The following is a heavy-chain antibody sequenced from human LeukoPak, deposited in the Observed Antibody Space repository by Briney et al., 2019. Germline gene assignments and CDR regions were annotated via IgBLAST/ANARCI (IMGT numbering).Heavy chain of an antibody. D-gene: IGHD1-1*01. Sequence: PGGSLRLSCAASGFTVSSNYMSWVRQAPGKGLEWVSVIYSGGSTYYADSVKGRLTISRDNSKNTLYLQMNSLRAEDTAVYYCARDEDWKHDYWGQRTLVTVSS. J-gene: IGHJ4*02. CDR2: IYSGGST. V-gene: IGHV3-53*01. CDR1: GFTVSSNY. CDR3: ARDEDWKHDY.